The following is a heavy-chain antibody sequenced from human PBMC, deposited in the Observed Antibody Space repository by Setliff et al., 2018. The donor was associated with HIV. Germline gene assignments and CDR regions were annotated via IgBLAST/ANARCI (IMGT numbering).Heavy chain of an antibody. V-gene: IGHV1-46*01. CDR3: ARDLFRVAATPCAFDI. CDR2: INPSGGST. CDR1: GYSFTFYS. J-gene: IGHJ3*02. Sequence: ASVKVSCKASGYSFTFYSMHWVRQAPGHGLEWMGIINPSGGSTTYSQKFQGRVIMTRDTSTSTVYMELNSLRSDDTAVYYCARDLFRVAATPCAFDIWGQGTMVTVSS. D-gene: IGHD2-15*01.